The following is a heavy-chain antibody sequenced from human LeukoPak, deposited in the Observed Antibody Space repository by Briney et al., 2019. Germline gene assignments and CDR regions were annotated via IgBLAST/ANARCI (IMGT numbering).Heavy chain of an antibody. CDR1: GFTFADYA. D-gene: IGHD2-2*01. Sequence: RRSLRLSCAASGFTFADYAMHWVRQAPGQGLEWVSGISWYSGSIGYADSVKGRFTISRDNAKNSLYLEMSSLRAEDMALYYCAKDIRSYHDAFDIWGQGTMVTVSS. J-gene: IGHJ3*02. CDR3: AKDIRSYHDAFDI. V-gene: IGHV3-9*03. CDR2: ISWYSGSI.